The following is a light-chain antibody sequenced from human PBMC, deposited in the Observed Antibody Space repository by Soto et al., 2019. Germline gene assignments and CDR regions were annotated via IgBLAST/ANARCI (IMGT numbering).Light chain of an antibody. CDR3: QQYDRWPVT. V-gene: IGKV3-15*01. J-gene: IGKJ4*01. Sequence: EIVMTQSPATLSVSPGERATLSCRASQSVASNLAWYQQKRSRSPRLLISGASTGASGIPPRFSGSGSGTEFTLTIDRLQSADFAVYYCQQYDRWPVTFGGGTKVEIK. CDR2: GAS. CDR1: QSVASN.